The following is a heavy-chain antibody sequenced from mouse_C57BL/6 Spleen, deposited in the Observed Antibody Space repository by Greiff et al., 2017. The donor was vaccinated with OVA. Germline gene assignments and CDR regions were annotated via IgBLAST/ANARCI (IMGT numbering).Heavy chain of an antibody. Sequence: QVQLQQPGAELVKPGASVKMSCKASGYTFTSYWITWVKQRPGQGLEWIGDIYPGSGSTNYNEKFKSKATLTVDTSSSTAYMPLSSLTSDDSAVYYCARDEGNFDYWGQGTTLTVSS. V-gene: IGHV1-55*01. CDR3: ARDEGNFDY. J-gene: IGHJ2*01. CDR1: GYTFTSYW. CDR2: IYPGSGST.